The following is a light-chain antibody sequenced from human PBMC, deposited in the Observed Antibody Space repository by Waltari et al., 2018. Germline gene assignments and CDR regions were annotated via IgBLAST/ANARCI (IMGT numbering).Light chain of an antibody. J-gene: IGKJ2*01. CDR1: QNLSANY. Sequence: EIVMTQSPGILSLSPGERATLSCRASQNLSANYVAWYQHRPGQPPTLLIFGASSRAAGIPDRFSGRGSATDFTLTINRLEPEDFTMYFCHQSAGSPQTFGQGTKLDIK. CDR2: GAS. CDR3: HQSAGSPQT. V-gene: IGKV3-20*01.